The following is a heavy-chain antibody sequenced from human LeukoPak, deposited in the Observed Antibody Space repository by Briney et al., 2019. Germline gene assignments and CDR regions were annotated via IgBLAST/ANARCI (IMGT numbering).Heavy chain of an antibody. CDR1: GGSISSYY. V-gene: IGHV4-59*01. J-gene: IGHJ4*02. D-gene: IGHD3-22*01. CDR3: ASTIRGYYDSTGGFDY. CDR2: IYYSGST. Sequence: SETLSLTCTVSGGSISSYYWSWIRQPTGKGLEWIGYIYYSGSTNYNPSLKSRVTISVDTSKNQFSLKLSSVTAADTAVYYCASTIRGYYDSTGGFDYWGQGTLVTVSS.